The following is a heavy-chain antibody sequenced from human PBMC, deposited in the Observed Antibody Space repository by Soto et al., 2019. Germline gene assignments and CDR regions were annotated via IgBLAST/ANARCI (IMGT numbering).Heavy chain of an antibody. J-gene: IGHJ6*02. CDR1: GGSISSSYW. V-gene: IGHV4-4*02. Sequence: QVQLQESGPGLVKPSGTLSLTCAVSGGSISSSYWWSWVRQPPGKGLEWIGEIYPSGSTHYNTSLTSPVTISLDKSQNQFSLQVTSVTTADTAVDYCARVSGSYYYGMDVWGQGTTVTVSS. CDR3: ARVSGSYYYGMDV. CDR2: IYPSGST.